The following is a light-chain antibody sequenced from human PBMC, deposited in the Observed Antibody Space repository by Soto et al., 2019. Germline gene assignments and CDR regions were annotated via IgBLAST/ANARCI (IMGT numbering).Light chain of an antibody. Sequence: DIQMTQSPSSLSASIGDRATITCRASQDIARFLAWYQQKPGKAPKLLISAASTLQRGVPSRFSGSGSGTDFTLTISSLQRDDIATYYCQQYNSYSWTFGQGTKVDIK. CDR1: QDIARF. CDR3: QQYNSYSWT. J-gene: IGKJ1*01. CDR2: AAS. V-gene: IGKV1-9*01.